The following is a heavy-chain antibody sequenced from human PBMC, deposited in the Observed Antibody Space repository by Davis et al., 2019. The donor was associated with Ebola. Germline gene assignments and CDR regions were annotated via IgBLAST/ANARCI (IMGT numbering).Heavy chain of an antibody. J-gene: IGHJ3*02. V-gene: IGHV1-46*03. Sequence: ASVKVSCKSSGGTFSSHVIAWVRQAPGQGLEWMGMINPNDGRTIYAQKFQGRVTVTRDTSTTTVYIDLSSLRSEDTALYYCTTPGGQDSGYDVFDIWGQGTMVTVSS. D-gene: IGHD5-12*01. CDR2: INPNDGRT. CDR3: TTPGGQDSGYDVFDI. CDR1: GGTFSSHV.